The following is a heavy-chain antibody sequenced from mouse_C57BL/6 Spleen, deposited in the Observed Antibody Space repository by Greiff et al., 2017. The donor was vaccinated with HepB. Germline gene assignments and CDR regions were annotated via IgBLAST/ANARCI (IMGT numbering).Heavy chain of an antibody. CDR1: GYSITSGYY. CDR3: ARSHYYGRGNYFDY. D-gene: IGHD1-1*01. J-gene: IGHJ2*01. V-gene: IGHV3-6*01. Sequence: EVQLQESGPGLVKPSQSLSLTCSVTGYSITSGYYWNWIRQFPGNKLEWMGYISYDGSNNYNPSLKTRISITRDTSKNQFFLKLNSVTTEDTATYYCARSHYYGRGNYFDYWGQGTTLTVSS. CDR2: ISYDGSN.